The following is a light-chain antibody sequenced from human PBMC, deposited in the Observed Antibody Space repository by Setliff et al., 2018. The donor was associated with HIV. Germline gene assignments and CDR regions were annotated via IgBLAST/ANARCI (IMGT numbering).Light chain of an antibody. J-gene: IGLJ1*01. V-gene: IGLV3-21*03. CDR1: NIGSKS. CDR2: DNG. Sequence: SHELTQPPSVSVAPGKTARITCGGNNIGSKSVHWYQQKPGQAPVLVVYDNGDRPSGIPERFSGSNSGNTATLTISRVEAGDEADYYCQVWDSSSDHHVFGTGTKVTVL. CDR3: QVWDSSSDHHV.